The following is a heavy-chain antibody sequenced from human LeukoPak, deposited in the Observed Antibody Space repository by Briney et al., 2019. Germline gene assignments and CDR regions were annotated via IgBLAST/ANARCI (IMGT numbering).Heavy chain of an antibody. V-gene: IGHV1-69*13. J-gene: IGHJ6*03. CDR3: ARVSMVRGVIITSYYYMDV. CDR1: GGTFSSYA. CDR2: IIPIFGTA. Sequence: SVKVSCKASGGTFSSYAISWVRQAPGQGLEWMGGIIPIFGTANYAQKFQGRVTITADESTSTAYMELSSLRSEDTAVYYCARVSMVRGVIITSYYYMDVWGKGTTVTISS. D-gene: IGHD3-10*01.